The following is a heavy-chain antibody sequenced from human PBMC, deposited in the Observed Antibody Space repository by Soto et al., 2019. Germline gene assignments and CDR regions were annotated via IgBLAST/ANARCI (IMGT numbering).Heavy chain of an antibody. V-gene: IGHV4-34*01. J-gene: IGHJ5*02. Sequence: SETLSLTCAVYGGSFSGYYWSWIRQPPGKGLEWIGEINHSGSTNYNPSLKSRVTISVDTSKNQFSLKLSSVTAADTAVYYCARDIVVVVAAARNWFDPWGQGTLVTVSS. D-gene: IGHD2-15*01. CDR1: GGSFSGYY. CDR3: ARDIVVVVAAARNWFDP. CDR2: INHSGST.